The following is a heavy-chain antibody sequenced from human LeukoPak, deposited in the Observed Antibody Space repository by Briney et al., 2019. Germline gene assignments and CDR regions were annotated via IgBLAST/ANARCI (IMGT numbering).Heavy chain of an antibody. V-gene: IGHV3-23*01. CDR1: GLTFSTYA. D-gene: IGHD5-24*01. Sequence: GGSLRLSCTASGLTFSTYALSWVGQTPGKGLEWLSVISATGSNTYYAYSVKGRFSISRDNSKNTLYLQMNSLRAEDTAVYYCAKDREMASVGYFDYWGQGTLVTVSS. CDR3: AKDREMASVGYFDY. J-gene: IGHJ4*02. CDR2: ISATGSNT.